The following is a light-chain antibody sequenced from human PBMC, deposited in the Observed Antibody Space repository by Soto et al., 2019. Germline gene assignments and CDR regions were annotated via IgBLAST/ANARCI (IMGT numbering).Light chain of an antibody. Sequence: QMTQSPSSLSASVGARITITCRASQSIRTSLNWYQQKPGKAPRLLIYGASTLQSGVPSRFSGSRSATDFTLTVSSLQPEDSAIYYCQQSYTTPRTFGQGTKVEV. J-gene: IGKJ1*01. CDR1: QSIRTS. CDR3: QQSYTTPRT. CDR2: GAS. V-gene: IGKV1-39*01.